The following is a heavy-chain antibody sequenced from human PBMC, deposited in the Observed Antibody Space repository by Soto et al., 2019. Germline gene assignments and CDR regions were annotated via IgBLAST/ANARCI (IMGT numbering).Heavy chain of an antibody. Sequence: SETLSLTCTVSGGSISSGDYYWSWIRQPPGKGLEWIGYIYYSGSTYYNPSLKSRVTISVDTSKNQFSLKLSSVTAADTAVYYCARDPGSSPNWFDPWGQGTLVTVSS. J-gene: IGHJ5*02. CDR3: ARDPGSSPNWFDP. V-gene: IGHV4-30-4*01. D-gene: IGHD6-6*01. CDR1: GGSISSGDYY. CDR2: IYYSGST.